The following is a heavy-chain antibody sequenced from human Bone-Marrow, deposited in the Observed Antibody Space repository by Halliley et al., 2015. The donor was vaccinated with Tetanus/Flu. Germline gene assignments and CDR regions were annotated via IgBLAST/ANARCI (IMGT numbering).Heavy chain of an antibody. Sequence: WVAFIWFDETNKHYTDSVKGRFTISRDNSKKTRYLQMNSLRVEDTAVYYCSSVRLGQMEYGLDVWGQGTTVAVSS. CDR3: SSVRLGQMEYGLDV. D-gene: IGHD1-1*01. V-gene: IGHV3-33*01. J-gene: IGHJ6*02. CDR2: IWFDETNK.